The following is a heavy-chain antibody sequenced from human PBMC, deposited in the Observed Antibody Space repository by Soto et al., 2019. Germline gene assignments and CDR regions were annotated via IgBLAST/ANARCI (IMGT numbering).Heavy chain of an antibody. D-gene: IGHD6-19*01. Sequence: PGEALKISCKGSGYSFTSYWISWVRQMPGKGLEWMGRIDPSDSYTNYSPSFQGHVTISADKSISTAYLQWSSLKASDTAMYYCASPARQWLVHSPYGMDVWGQAPMVTVSS. J-gene: IGHJ6*02. CDR3: ASPARQWLVHSPYGMDV. CDR2: IDPSDSYT. CDR1: GYSFTSYW. V-gene: IGHV5-10-1*01.